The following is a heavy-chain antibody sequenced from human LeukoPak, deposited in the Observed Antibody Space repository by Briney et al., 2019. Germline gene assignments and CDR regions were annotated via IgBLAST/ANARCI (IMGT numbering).Heavy chain of an antibody. J-gene: IGHJ4*02. Sequence: PGGSLRLSCAASGLTISSYWMHWVRQAPGKGLEWVANIKKDGSQKYYVDSVKGRFTISRDNAKNSLYLQMSSLRAEDTAVYYCARTQLWLSLDYWGQGTLVTVSS. V-gene: IGHV3-7*03. CDR2: IKKDGSQK. CDR3: ARTQLWLSLDY. CDR1: GLTISSYW. D-gene: IGHD5-18*01.